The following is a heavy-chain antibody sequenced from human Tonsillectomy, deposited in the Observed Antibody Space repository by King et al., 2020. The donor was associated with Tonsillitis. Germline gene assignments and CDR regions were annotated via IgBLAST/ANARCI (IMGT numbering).Heavy chain of an antibody. J-gene: IGHJ6*02. CDR1: GGSISSSSSY. CDR2: IYYRGST. D-gene: IGHD3-10*01. Sequence: QLQESGPGLVKPSETLSLTCTVSGGSISSSSSYWGCIRQPPGKGLEWVGGIYYRGSTSYNPSLKSRVTISVDTSKNQFSLNLNSVTAADTAVYYCASPILLWFGEDYYGMDVWGQGTTVTVSS. V-gene: IGHV4-39*01. CDR3: ASPILLWFGEDYYGMDV.